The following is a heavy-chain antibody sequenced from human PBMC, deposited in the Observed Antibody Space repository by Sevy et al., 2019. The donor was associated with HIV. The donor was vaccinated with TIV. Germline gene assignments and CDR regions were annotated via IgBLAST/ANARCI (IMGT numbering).Heavy chain of an antibody. Sequence: GGCLRLSCAASGFTFSSYKMIWVRQAPGKGLEWISSISSSSTYISYADSVKGRFTISRDNAENSLFLQMNSLRDEDTAVHYCASLYNGFDYWGQGTLVTVSS. CDR3: ASLYNGFDY. CDR1: GFTFSSYK. D-gene: IGHD1-20*01. V-gene: IGHV3-21*01. J-gene: IGHJ4*02. CDR2: ISSSSTYI.